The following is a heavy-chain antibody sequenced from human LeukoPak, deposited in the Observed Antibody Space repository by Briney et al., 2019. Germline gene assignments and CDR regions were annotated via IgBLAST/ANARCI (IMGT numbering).Heavy chain of an antibody. J-gene: IGHJ4*02. V-gene: IGHV3-48*02. CDR1: GFTFSSYS. CDR2: IGVSSSSI. CDR3: AKSRTYYFDY. Sequence: GGSLRLSCAASGFTFSSYSINWVRQAPGKGLEWVSYIGVSSSSIYYADSVKGRFTISRDDAKNSLYLQMNSLRDEDTAIYYCAKSRTYYFDYWGQGTLVTVSS.